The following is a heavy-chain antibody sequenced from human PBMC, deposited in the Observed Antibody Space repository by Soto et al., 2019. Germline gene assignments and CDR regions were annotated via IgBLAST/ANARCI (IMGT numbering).Heavy chain of an antibody. V-gene: IGHV1-24*01. CDR2: FDPEDGET. Sequence: ASAKVCCKVSGYTLTELSMHWVRQAPGKGLEWMGGFDPEDGETIYAQKFQGRVTMTEDTSTDTAYMELSSLRSEDTAVYYCATAGYCSGGSCYSGPGYWGQGTLVTVSS. D-gene: IGHD2-15*01. CDR1: GYTLTELS. CDR3: ATAGYCSGGSCYSGPGY. J-gene: IGHJ4*02.